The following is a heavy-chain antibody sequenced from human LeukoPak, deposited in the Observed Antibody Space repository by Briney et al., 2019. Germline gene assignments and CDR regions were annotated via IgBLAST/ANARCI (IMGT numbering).Heavy chain of an antibody. V-gene: IGHV1-18*01. D-gene: IGHD2-2*01. CDR1: GYTFTSYG. Sequence: ASVKVSCKASGYTFTSYGISWVRQAPGQGLEWMGWINAYNGNTNYAQKLQGRVTMTTDTSTSTAYMELRSLRSDDTAVYYCARHGRFRSSTSSFDYWGQGTLVTVSS. J-gene: IGHJ4*02. CDR3: ARHGRFRSSTSSFDY. CDR2: INAYNGNT.